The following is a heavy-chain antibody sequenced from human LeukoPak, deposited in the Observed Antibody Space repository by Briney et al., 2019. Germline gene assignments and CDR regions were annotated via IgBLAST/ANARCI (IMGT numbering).Heavy chain of an antibody. CDR3: AKEQSDSIFLLKAFDI. Sequence: GGSLRLYCAASGFTFSSYAMSWVRQAPGKGLEWVSAISGSGGSTYYADSGKGRFTISRDNSKNTLYLQMNSLRAEDTAVYYGAKEQSDSIFLLKAFDIWAKGQWSQSLQ. CDR1: GFTFSSYA. V-gene: IGHV3-23*01. D-gene: IGHD3-22*01. J-gene: IGHJ3*02. CDR2: ISGSGGST.